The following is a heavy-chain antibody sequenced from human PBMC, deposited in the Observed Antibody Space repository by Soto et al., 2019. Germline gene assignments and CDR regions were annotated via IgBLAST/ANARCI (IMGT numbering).Heavy chain of an antibody. D-gene: IGHD6-19*01. Sequence: ESGPTLVNPTQTLTLTCTFSGFSLSTSGMCVSWIRQPPGKALEWLALIDWDDDKYYSTSLKTRLTISKDTSKNQVVLTMTNMDPVDTATYYCARLLPGSGWYVGMDVWGQGTTVTVSS. V-gene: IGHV2-70*01. J-gene: IGHJ6*02. CDR1: GFSLSTSGMC. CDR3: ARLLPGSGWYVGMDV. CDR2: IDWDDDK.